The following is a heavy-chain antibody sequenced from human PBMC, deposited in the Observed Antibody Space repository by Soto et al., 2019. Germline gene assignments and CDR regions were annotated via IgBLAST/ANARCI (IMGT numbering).Heavy chain of an antibody. V-gene: IGHV3-15*01. D-gene: IGHD3-3*01. CDR1: GFPFSNAW. CDR3: TTDRSRTRFTIFGVVISYYSGMDV. CDR2: IKSKTDGGTT. J-gene: IGHJ6*02. Sequence: PGGSLRLSCAASGFPFSNAWMSWVRQAPGKWLEWVGRIKSKTDGGTTDYAAPVKGRFTISRDHSKNTLYLQMNSPKTESAAVYYCTTDRSRTRFTIFGVVISYYSGMDVWRQGTAVTVPS.